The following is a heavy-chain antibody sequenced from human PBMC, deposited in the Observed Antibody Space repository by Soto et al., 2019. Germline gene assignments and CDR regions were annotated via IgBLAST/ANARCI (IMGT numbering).Heavy chain of an antibody. Sequence: QVQLVQSGAEVKKPGSSVKVSCKASGGTLSSYAISRVRQAPGQGLEWMGGIIPIFGTANYAQKFQGRVTITADESTSTAYTELSSLRSEDTAVYYCATQYNDYGQGGLVYWGQGTLVTVST. D-gene: IGHD4-17*01. J-gene: IGHJ4*02. CDR2: IIPIFGTA. V-gene: IGHV1-69*12. CDR1: GGTLSSYA. CDR3: ATQYNDYGQGGLVY.